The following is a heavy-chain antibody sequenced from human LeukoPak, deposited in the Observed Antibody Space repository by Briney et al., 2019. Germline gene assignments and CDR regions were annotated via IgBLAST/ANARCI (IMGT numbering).Heavy chain of an antibody. CDR2: INWSGGNI. V-gene: IGHV3-9*01. J-gene: IGHJ6*02. CDR1: GFSFDDYA. CDR3: AKDGVKVTIAVSGTGLYGMDV. Sequence: GGSLRLSCAASGFSFDDYAMHWVRQAPGKGLEWVSGINWSGGNIGQADSVKGRFTISRDNSKNTLYLQMNSLRAEDTAVYYCAKDGVKVTIAVSGTGLYGMDVWGQGTTVTVSS. D-gene: IGHD6-19*01.